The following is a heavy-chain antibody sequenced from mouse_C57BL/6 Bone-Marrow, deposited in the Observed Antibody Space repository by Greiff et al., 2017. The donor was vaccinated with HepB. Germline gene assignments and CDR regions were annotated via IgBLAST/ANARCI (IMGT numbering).Heavy chain of an antibody. CDR2: IYPRSGNT. J-gene: IGHJ2*01. CDR1: GYTFTSYG. D-gene: IGHD2-2*01. CDR3: ARNGYEGYFDY. V-gene: IGHV1-81*01. Sequence: VQLQQSGAELARPGASVKLSCKASGYTFTSYGISWVKQRTGQGLEWIGEIYPRSGNTYYNEKFKGKATLTADKSSSTAYMELRSLTSEDSAVYFCARNGYEGYFDYWGQGTTLTVSS.